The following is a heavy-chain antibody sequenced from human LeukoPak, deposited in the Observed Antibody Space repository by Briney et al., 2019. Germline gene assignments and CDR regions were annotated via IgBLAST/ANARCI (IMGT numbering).Heavy chain of an antibody. CDR1: GFTFSSYA. CDR3: ARGRGYSYGPDGY. D-gene: IGHD5-18*01. Sequence: GRSLRLSCAASGFTFSSYAMHWVRQAPGKGLEWVAVISYDGSNKYYADSVKGRFTISRDNSKNTLYLQMNSLRAEDTAVYYCARGRGYSYGPDGYWGQGTLVTVSS. CDR2: ISYDGSNK. V-gene: IGHV3-30*04. J-gene: IGHJ4*02.